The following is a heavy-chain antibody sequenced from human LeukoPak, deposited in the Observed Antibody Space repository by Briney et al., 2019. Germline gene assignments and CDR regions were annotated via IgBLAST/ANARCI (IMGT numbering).Heavy chain of an antibody. CDR1: GFTFSSYA. J-gene: IGHJ4*02. CDR3: ARTFEYSSAVDY. CDR2: ISGSGGST. Sequence: GGSLRLSCAASGFTFSSYAMSWVRQAPGRGLEWVSAISGSGGSTYYADSVKGRFTISRDNSKNTLYLQMNSLRAEDTAVYYCARTFEYSSAVDYWGQGTLVTVSS. D-gene: IGHD6-6*01. V-gene: IGHV3-23*01.